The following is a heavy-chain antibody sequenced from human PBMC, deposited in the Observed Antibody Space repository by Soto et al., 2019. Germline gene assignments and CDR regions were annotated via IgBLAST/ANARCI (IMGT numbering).Heavy chain of an antibody. Sequence: QLQLQESGPGLVKPSETPSLTCSVSGDSINSDNYYWGWIRQPPGKGLEWIGSIYYRGNTYYNPSVKPRVAISLDKSKSQFSRKLNSVTAADSAVYFCARLEGLATIAYWFDCWGQGTLVTVSS. CDR3: ARLEGLATIAYWFDC. CDR2: IYYRGNT. D-gene: IGHD2-8*02. J-gene: IGHJ4*02. V-gene: IGHV4-39*01. CDR1: GDSINSDNYY.